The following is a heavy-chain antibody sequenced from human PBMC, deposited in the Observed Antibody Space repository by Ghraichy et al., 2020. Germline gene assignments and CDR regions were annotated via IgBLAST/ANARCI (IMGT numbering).Heavy chain of an antibody. Sequence: GESLNISCVVSGFTFNNYWMTWVRQAPGKGLEWVANINQDGSEKNYVDSVRGRFIISRDNAKNSLYFQMNSLRAEDTAVYYCARGLSSGWYTLGKFYYAMDVWGQGTTVTVSS. J-gene: IGHJ6*02. CDR3: ARGLSSGWYTLGKFYYAMDV. CDR1: GFTFNNYW. CDR2: INQDGSEK. V-gene: IGHV3-7*03. D-gene: IGHD6-19*01.